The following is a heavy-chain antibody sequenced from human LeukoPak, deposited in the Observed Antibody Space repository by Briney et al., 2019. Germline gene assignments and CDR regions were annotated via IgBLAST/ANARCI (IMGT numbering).Heavy chain of an antibody. V-gene: IGHV4-59*12. J-gene: IGHJ3*02. CDR3: ASPMYYYDSSGYYNGRAFDI. CDR1: GGSISSYY. Sequence: SETLSLTCTVSGGSISSYYWSWIRQPPGKGLEWIGYIYYSGSTNYNPSLKSRVTMSVDTSKNQFSLKLSSVTAADTAVYYCASPMYYYDSSGYYNGRAFDIWGQGTMVTVSS. CDR2: IYYSGST. D-gene: IGHD3-22*01.